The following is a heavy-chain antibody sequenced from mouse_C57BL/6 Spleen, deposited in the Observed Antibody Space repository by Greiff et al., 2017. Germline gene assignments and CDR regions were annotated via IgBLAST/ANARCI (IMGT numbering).Heavy chain of an antibody. Sequence: QVQLQQPGAELVRPGSSVKLSCKASGYTFTSYWMHWVKQRPIQGLEWIGNIDPSDSETHYNQKFKDKATLTVDKSSSTAYMQLSSLTSVDSAVYYCARKCWTGGSFDYWGQGTTLTVSS. V-gene: IGHV1-52*01. D-gene: IGHD1-1*02. CDR1: GYTFTSYW. J-gene: IGHJ2*01. CDR2: IDPSDSET. CDR3: ARKCWTGGSFDY.